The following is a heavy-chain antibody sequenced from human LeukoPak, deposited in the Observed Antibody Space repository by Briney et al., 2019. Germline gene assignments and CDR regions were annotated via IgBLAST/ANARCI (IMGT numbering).Heavy chain of an antibody. Sequence: SETLSLTCAVYGGSFSGYYWNWIRQSPGKGLEWIGEINHSGSTSYNPSLKSRVTISINKSKKQFSLKLTSVTAADTAVYYCVVLFRRISGSYYIDYWGEGTLVTVSS. J-gene: IGHJ4*02. CDR2: INHSGST. V-gene: IGHV4-34*01. CDR3: VVLFRRISGSYYIDY. D-gene: IGHD3-10*01. CDR1: GGSFSGYY.